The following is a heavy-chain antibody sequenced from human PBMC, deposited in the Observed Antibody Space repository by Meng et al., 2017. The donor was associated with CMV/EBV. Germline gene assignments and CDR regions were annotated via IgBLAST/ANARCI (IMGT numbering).Heavy chain of an antibody. V-gene: IGHV1-69*04. Sequence: SVKVSCKASGGTFSSYTISWVRQAPGQGLEWIGRIIPILGIANYAQKFQGRVTITADKSTSTAYMELSSLRSEDTAVYYCARDKTPQYNWFDPWGQGTLVTVFS. D-gene: IGHD4-11*01. CDR1: GGTFSSYT. CDR3: ARDKTPQYNWFDP. CDR2: IIPILGIA. J-gene: IGHJ5*02.